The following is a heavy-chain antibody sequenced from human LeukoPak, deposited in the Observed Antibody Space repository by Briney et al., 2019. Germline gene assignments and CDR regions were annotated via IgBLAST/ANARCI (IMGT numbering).Heavy chain of an antibody. CDR2: ITRSGSNL. Sequence: KPGGALRLSCVASGLTFTSSDFNWIRQAPGKGLEWLSTITRSGSNLYYADSVKGRFTTSRDDAKDSVYLQMESLRVEDTAIYYCARNFDSWGQGTLVTVSS. J-gene: IGHJ4*02. CDR1: GLTFTSSD. V-gene: IGHV3-21*01. CDR3: ARNFDS.